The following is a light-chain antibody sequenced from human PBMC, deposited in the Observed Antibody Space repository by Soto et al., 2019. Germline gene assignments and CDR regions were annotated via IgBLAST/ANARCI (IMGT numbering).Light chain of an antibody. CDR2: DAS. CDR1: QTLSSW. J-gene: IGKJ2*01. V-gene: IGKV1-5*01. Sequence: DIQMTQSPSTLSASVGDRVTITCRAGQTLSSWLAWYQQKPGKAPKLLIYDASNLESGVPSRFSGSGSGTEFTLTISSLQPDDSATYYCQQCNSPYTFGQGTKVEIK. CDR3: QQCNSPYT.